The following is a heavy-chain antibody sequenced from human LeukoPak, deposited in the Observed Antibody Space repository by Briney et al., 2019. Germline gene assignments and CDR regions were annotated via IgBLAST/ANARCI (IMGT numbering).Heavy chain of an antibody. D-gene: IGHD2-15*01. V-gene: IGHV3-64D*09. Sequence: PGGSLRLSCSASGFTFSNYAMHWVRQAPGKGLEYVSVISSNGGYTYYADSVKGRFTISRDNSKNTLYLQMSSLRAEDTAVYYCVSRFITGCSGGGCYSGFDYWGQGTLVTVSS. CDR3: VSRFITGCSGGGCYSGFDY. CDR2: ISSNGGYT. CDR1: GFTFSNYA. J-gene: IGHJ4*02.